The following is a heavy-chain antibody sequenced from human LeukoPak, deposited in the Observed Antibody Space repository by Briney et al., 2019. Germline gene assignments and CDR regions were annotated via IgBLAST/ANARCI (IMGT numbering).Heavy chain of an antibody. CDR1: GFTFGDYP. J-gene: IGHJ4*02. CDR2: IRSKTYGGTT. V-gene: IGHV3-49*04. Sequence: GRSVRLSCTASGFTFGDYPMSWVRQAPGKGHEWVGFIRSKTYGGTTEYAAYVKGRFTISRDDSKIIAYLQMNSLKNEDTAVYYCTKSRDGYNGGSVDYWGQGTLVTVSS. D-gene: IGHD5-24*01. CDR3: TKSRDGYNGGSVDY.